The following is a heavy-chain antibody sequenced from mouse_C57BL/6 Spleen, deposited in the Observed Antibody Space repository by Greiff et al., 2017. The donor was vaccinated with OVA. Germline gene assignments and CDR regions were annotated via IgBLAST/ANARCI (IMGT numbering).Heavy chain of an antibody. CDR1: GFTFSDYG. CDR2: ISSGSSTI. CDR3: ARPTVVGYWYFDV. J-gene: IGHJ1*03. D-gene: IGHD1-1*01. Sequence: DVHLVESGGGLVKPGGSLKLYCAASGFTFSDYGMHWVRQAPEKGLEWVAYISSGSSTIYYADTVKGRFTISRDNAKNTLFLQMTSLRSEDTAMYYCARPTVVGYWYFDVWGTGTTVTVSS. V-gene: IGHV5-17*01.